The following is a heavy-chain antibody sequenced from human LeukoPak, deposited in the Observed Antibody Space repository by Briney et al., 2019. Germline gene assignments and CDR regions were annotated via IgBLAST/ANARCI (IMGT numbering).Heavy chain of an antibody. CDR1: GGSISSYY. V-gene: IGHV4-59*01. D-gene: IGHD3-16*01. CDR2: IYYSGST. Sequence: SETLSLTCAVSGGSISSYYWSWIRQPPGKGLEWIGYIYYSGSTNYNPSLKSRVTISVDTSKNQFPLKLSSVTAADTAVYYCARDQYDYVWGSFDYWGQGTLVTVSS. CDR3: ARDQYDYVWGSFDY. J-gene: IGHJ4*02.